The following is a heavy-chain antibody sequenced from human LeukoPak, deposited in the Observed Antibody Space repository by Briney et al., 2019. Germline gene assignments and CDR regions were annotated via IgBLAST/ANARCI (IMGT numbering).Heavy chain of an antibody. J-gene: IGHJ6*03. CDR1: GFTFSSYW. D-gene: IGHD6-6*01. V-gene: IGHV3-7*01. Sequence: PGGSLRLSCAASGFTFSSYWMTWVRQAPGKGLEWVANIKQDGSEEYHVDSVKGRFTISRDNAKNSLYLQMNSLRVEDTAVYYCARHSSSFYYYYYYYMDVWGKGTTVTVSS. CDR2: IKQDGSEE. CDR3: ARHSSSFYYYYYYYMDV.